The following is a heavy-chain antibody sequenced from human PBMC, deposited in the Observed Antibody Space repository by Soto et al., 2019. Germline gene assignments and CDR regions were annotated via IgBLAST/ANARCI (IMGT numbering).Heavy chain of an antibody. D-gene: IGHD2-15*01. CDR3: TRRYCSGGSCSANPANFDY. Sequence: EVQLVESGGGLVQPGGSLKLSCAASGFTFSGSAMHWVRHASGKGLEWVGRIRSTAKSYATAYAASVKGRFTIARDDSKNTADLQKNSLKTEDTAVYYCTRRYCSGGSCSANPANFDYWGQGTLVTVSS. J-gene: IGHJ4*02. V-gene: IGHV3-73*01. CDR1: GFTFSGSA. CDR2: IRSTAKSYAT.